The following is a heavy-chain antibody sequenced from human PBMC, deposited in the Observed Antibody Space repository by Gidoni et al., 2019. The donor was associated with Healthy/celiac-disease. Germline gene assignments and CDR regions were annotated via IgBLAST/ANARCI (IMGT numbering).Heavy chain of an antibody. Sequence: QVQLQESGPGLVKPSQTLSLTCTVSCGSISSVSYYWSWLRQPAGKGLEWIGRIYTSGSTNYNPSLKSLVTISVDTSKNQFSLKLSSVTAADTAVYYCAREGQLVRRWFDPWGQGTLVTVSS. V-gene: IGHV4-61*02. D-gene: IGHD6-6*01. J-gene: IGHJ5*02. CDR2: IYTSGST. CDR3: AREGQLVRRWFDP. CDR1: CGSISSVSYY.